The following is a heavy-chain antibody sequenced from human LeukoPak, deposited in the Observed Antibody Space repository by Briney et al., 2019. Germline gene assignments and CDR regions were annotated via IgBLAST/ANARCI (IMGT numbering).Heavy chain of an antibody. D-gene: IGHD5-12*01. Sequence: SETLSLTCTVSGGSTSTYYWSWIRQPPGKRLEWLGYIYYSGSPTYNPSLKRRPTISVDTPKNQFSLKLSSVTAADTAVYYCAGENWGGYVPRTYYYYMDVWGKGTTVTVSS. J-gene: IGHJ6*03. CDR2: IYYSGSP. CDR1: GGSTSTYY. CDR3: AGENWGGYVPRTYYYYMDV. V-gene: IGHV4-59*12.